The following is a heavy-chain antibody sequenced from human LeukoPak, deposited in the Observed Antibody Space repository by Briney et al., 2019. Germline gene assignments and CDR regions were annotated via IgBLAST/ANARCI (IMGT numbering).Heavy chain of an antibody. J-gene: IGHJ4*02. CDR2: ISSSSSCI. CDR3: ARDPVHRRYYYDSSGYYPH. D-gene: IGHD3-22*01. V-gene: IGHV3-21*01. CDR1: GFTFSSYS. Sequence: GGSLRLSCAASGFTFSSYSMNWVRQAPGKGLEWVSSISSSSSCIYYADSVKGRFTISRDNAKNSLYLQMNSLRAEDTAVYYCARDPVHRRYYYDSSGYYPHWRQGRLVTDSS.